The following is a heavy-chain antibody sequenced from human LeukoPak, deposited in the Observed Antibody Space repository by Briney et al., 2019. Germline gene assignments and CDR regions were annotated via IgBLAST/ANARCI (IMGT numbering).Heavy chain of an antibody. V-gene: IGHV3-48*02. J-gene: IGHJ5*02. Sequence: GGSLRLSCAASGFXFSSYSMNWVRQAPGKGLEWVSYISSSSSTTFYADSVKGRFTISRDNAKNSLYLQMNSLRDEDTAVYYCARGSSGSYFNWFDPWGQGTLVTVSS. D-gene: IGHD1-26*01. CDR1: GFXFSSYS. CDR3: ARGSSGSYFNWFDP. CDR2: ISSSSSTT.